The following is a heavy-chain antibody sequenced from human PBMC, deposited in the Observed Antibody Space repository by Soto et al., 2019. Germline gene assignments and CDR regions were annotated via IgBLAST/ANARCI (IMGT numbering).Heavy chain of an antibody. J-gene: IGHJ6*02. Sequence: GPSHNRSGEGSGFRFIKYNIGCVRQLPGKGLEWMGIINPGDSDTRYSPSFQGQVTISADKSISTAYLQWSTLKASDTATYYCAKSYGDSYYYYYGMDVWGQGTTVTVSS. CDR3: AKSYGDSYYYYYGMDV. CDR2: INPGDSDT. V-gene: IGHV5-51*01. CDR1: GFRFIKYN. D-gene: IGHD4-17*01.